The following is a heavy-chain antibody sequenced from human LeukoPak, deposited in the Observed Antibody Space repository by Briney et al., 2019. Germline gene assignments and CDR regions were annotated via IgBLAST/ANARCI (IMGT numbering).Heavy chain of an antibody. CDR3: AREVLYGDYVYSPHDINWFDP. J-gene: IGHJ5*02. D-gene: IGHD4-17*01. Sequence: PGGSLRLSRAASGFTFSSYWMSWVRQAPGKGLEWVANIKQDGSEKYYVDSVKGRFTISRDNAKNSLYLQMNSLRAEDTAVYYCAREVLYGDYVYSPHDINWFDPWGQGTPVTVSS. CDR1: GFTFSSYW. V-gene: IGHV3-7*01. CDR2: IKQDGSEK.